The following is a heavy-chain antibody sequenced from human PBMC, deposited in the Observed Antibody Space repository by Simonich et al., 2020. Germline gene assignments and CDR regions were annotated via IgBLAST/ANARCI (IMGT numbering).Heavy chain of an antibody. CDR2: IKRVWNST. CDR1: GFTFSSYW. CDR3: ARGGWSSSWYY. V-gene: IGHV3-74*01. Sequence: EVQLVESGGGLVQPGGSLRLSCAASGFTFSSYWMHWVRQAPGKGLVWGSRIKRVWNSTSDADSVKGRFTISRDNAKNTLYLQMNSLSAEDTAVYYCARGGWSSSWYYWGQGTLVTVSS. D-gene: IGHD6-13*01. J-gene: IGHJ4*02.